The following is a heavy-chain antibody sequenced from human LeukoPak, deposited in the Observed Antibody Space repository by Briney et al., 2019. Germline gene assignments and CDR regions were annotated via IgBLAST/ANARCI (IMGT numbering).Heavy chain of an antibody. Sequence: SETLSLTCAVYGGSFSGYYWSWIRQPPGKGLEWIGEINHSGSTNYNPSLKSRVTISVDTSKNQFSLKLSSVTAADTAVYYCATESRLTGRFDYWGQGTLVTVSS. CDR2: INHSGST. CDR1: GGSFSGYY. J-gene: IGHJ4*02. CDR3: ATESRLTGRFDY. V-gene: IGHV4-34*01. D-gene: IGHD3-9*01.